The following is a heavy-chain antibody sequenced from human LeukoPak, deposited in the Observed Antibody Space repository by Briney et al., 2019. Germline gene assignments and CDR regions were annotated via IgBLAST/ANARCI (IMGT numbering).Heavy chain of an antibody. CDR2: IDTSNGAT. CDR3: ASEANCNGGRCSLQRVAS. V-gene: IGHV1-2*02. D-gene: IGHD2-15*01. Sequence: ASVKVFCKTSGYTFTSYYMHWLRQAPGQGLESMRWIDTSNGATNYAQKFQGRVTISRDTSIGTAYMELTHLISDETAIHYCASEANCNGGRCSLQRVASWGQGTLVSVS. CDR1: GYTFTSYY. J-gene: IGHJ4*02.